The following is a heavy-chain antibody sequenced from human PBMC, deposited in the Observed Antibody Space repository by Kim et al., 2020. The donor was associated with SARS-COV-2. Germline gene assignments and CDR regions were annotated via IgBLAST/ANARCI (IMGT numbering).Heavy chain of an antibody. CDR2: DS. D-gene: IGHD3-16*01. CDR3: ARYTGGRGFDY. V-gene: IGHV3-33*01. Sequence: DSYHIDSVKGRVTISRDNSKNTLDLQMNSLRAEETAVYYCARYTGGRGFDYWGQGTLVTVSA. J-gene: IGHJ4*02.